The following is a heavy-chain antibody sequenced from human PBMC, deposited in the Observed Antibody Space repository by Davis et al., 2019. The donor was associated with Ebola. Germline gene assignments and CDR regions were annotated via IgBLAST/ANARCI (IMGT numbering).Heavy chain of an antibody. V-gene: IGHV3-30-3*01. J-gene: IGHJ4*02. CDR2: ISYDGTID. D-gene: IGHD1-26*01. Sequence: GESLKISCAASRFTFSSHPMQWVRQAPGKGLEWVAVISYDGTIDNYADSVKGRFTISRDNSKNTLFLQMNSLKIEDTAVYYCAKSSGSYDPFDYWGQGTLVSVSS. CDR1: RFTFSSHP. CDR3: AKSSGSYDPFDY.